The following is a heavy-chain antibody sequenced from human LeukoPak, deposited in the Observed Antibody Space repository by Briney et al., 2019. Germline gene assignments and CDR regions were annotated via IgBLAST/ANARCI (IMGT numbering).Heavy chain of an antibody. CDR2: IQYDGSNQ. J-gene: IGHJ4*02. D-gene: IGHD2-2*02. CDR1: GFTFSTYG. CDR3: AKTSRRLCSSSSCYTLDS. Sequence: GGSLRLSCAASGFTFSTYGMHWVRQAPGKGLEWVAYIQYDGSNQQYADSVKGRFIISRDRSKNIPYLQMNSLRAEDTAVYYCAKTSRRLCSSSSCYTLDSWGQGALVTVSS. V-gene: IGHV3-30*02.